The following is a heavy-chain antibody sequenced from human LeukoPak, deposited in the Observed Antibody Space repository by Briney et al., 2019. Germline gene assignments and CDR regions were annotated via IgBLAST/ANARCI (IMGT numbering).Heavy chain of an antibody. CDR3: ARCTTGKTFGSLREIKKSREIDY. CDR1: GLTFSSYS. Sequence: GWSLTLSFLSSGLTFSSYSMNWVRQAPGKGLDWVSSISRSSSYIHYADSVRGRFTISRDNAKNSLFLQMNSLRGEDTAVYHCARCTTGKTFGSLREIKKSREIDYWGKGTLVTVSS. CDR2: ISRSSSYI. J-gene: IGHJ4*02. D-gene: IGHD1-1*01. V-gene: IGHV3-21*01.